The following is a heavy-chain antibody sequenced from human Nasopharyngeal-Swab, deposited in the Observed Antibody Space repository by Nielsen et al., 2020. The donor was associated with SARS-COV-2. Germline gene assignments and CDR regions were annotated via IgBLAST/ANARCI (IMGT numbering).Heavy chain of an antibody. CDR2: ISWNSGSI. J-gene: IGHJ4*02. V-gene: IGHV3-9*01. CDR3: ARDASRGYSYGHFDY. Sequence: SLKISCAASGFTFDDYAFHLVRQAPGKGLEWVSGISWNSGSIGYADSVKGRFTISRDNAKNSLYLQMNSLRAEDTAVYYCARDASRGYSYGHFDYWGQGTLVTVSS. CDR1: GFTFDDYA. D-gene: IGHD5-18*01.